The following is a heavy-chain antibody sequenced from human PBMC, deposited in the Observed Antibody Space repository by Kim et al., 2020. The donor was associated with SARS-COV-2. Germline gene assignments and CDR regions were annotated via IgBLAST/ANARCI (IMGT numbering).Heavy chain of an antibody. CDR2: ST. D-gene: IGHD3-10*01. Sequence: STSYAQKCQGGVPMTRDTSTSTVYMELSSLRSEDTAVYYCARDSWGGFDYWGQGTLVTVSS. V-gene: IGHV1-46*01. J-gene: IGHJ4*02. CDR3: ARDSWGGFDY.